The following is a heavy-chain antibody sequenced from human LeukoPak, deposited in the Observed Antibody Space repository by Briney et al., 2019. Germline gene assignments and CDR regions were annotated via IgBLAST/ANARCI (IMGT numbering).Heavy chain of an antibody. Sequence: ASVKVSCKASGYTFTSYGISWVRQAPGQGLEWMGWISAYNGNTNYAQKLQGRVTMTTDTSTSTAYMELSSLRSEDTAVYYCATDPSFGTTVVTQFDYWGQGTLVTVSS. V-gene: IGHV1-18*01. CDR1: GYTFTSYG. D-gene: IGHD4-23*01. J-gene: IGHJ4*02. CDR2: ISAYNGNT. CDR3: ATDPSFGTTVVTQFDY.